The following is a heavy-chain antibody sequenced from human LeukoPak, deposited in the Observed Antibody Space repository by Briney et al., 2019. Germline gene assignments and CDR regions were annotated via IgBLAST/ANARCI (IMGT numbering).Heavy chain of an antibody. D-gene: IGHD1-14*01. Sequence: GGSLRLSCAASGFMFSSNWMSWVRLAPGKGLEWVANIKEDGTETYYVDSVKGRFTISRDNAKNSLYLQMNSLRVEDTAVYYCAKGGRSQQTYGGQGPLVTVSS. CDR3: AKGGRSQQTY. J-gene: IGHJ4*02. V-gene: IGHV3-7*03. CDR1: GFMFSSNW. CDR2: IKEDGTET.